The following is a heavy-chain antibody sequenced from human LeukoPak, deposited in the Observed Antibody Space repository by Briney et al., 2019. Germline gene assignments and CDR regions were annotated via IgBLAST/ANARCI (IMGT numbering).Heavy chain of an antibody. D-gene: IGHD3-10*01. Sequence: TGGSLRLSCAASGFTFSSYGMSWVRQAQGEGLGWVSAISGRGGSTYYADSVTGRFTIYRDNSKNTMYLQMNSLRAEETAVYYCAKVRYGSGSYPGPYDYWGQGTLVTVSS. J-gene: IGHJ4*02. CDR3: AKVRYGSGSYPGPYDY. V-gene: IGHV3-23*01. CDR1: GFTFSSYG. CDR2: ISGRGGST.